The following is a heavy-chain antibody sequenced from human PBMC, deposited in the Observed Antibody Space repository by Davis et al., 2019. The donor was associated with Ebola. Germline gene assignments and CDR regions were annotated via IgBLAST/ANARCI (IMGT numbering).Heavy chain of an antibody. CDR3: ARGEDGYSYGSYYFDY. CDR1: GNSFSSHW. CDR2: IYTGDSDT. V-gene: IGHV5-51*01. Sequence: GESLKISCKDSGNSFSSHWIGWVRQMPGKGLEWMGIIYTGDSDTRYSPSFRGQVTISADKSIKTAFLQWSSLKASDTAMYYCARGEDGYSYGSYYFDYWGQGTLVTVSS. J-gene: IGHJ4*02. D-gene: IGHD5-18*01.